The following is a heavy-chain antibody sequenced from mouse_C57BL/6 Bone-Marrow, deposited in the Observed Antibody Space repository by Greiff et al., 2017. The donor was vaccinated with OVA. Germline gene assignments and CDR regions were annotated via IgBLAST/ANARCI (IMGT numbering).Heavy chain of an antibody. CDR3: AREEGYDGYYAWFAY. J-gene: IGHJ3*01. CDR1: GYSITSGYY. CDR2: ISYDGSN. V-gene: IGHV3-6*01. Sequence: EVQLQESGPGLVKPSQSLSLTCSVTGYSITSGYYWNWIRQFPGNKLEWVGYISYDGSNNYNPSLKNRNSITRDTSKNQFFLKLNSVTTEDTATYDCAREEGYDGYYAWFAYWGQGTLVTVSA. D-gene: IGHD2-3*01.